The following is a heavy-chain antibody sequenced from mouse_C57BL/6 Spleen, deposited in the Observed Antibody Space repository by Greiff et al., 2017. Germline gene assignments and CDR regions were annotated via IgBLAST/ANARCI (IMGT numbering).Heavy chain of an antibody. CDR2: INPNNGGT. V-gene: IGHV1-22*01. Sequence: EVQLQQSGPELVKPGASVKMSCKASGYTFTDYNMHWVKQSHGKSLEWIGYINPNNGGTSYNQKFKGKATLTVNKSSSTAYMELRSLTSEDSAVYYCARNGNGPTWFAYWGQGTLVTVSA. D-gene: IGHD1-2*01. J-gene: IGHJ3*01. CDR3: ARNGNGPTWFAY. CDR1: GYTFTDYN.